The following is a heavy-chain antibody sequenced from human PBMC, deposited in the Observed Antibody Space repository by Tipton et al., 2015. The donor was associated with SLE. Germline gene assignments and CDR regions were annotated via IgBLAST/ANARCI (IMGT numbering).Heavy chain of an antibody. D-gene: IGHD1-26*01. CDR2: IKPDGSEK. J-gene: IGHJ4*02. CDR3: ARHLGGSSDLNY. V-gene: IGHV3-7*01. Sequence: SLRLSCAASELTFSTYWMSWVRQAPGKGLEGVANIKPDGSEKYYVGSVRGRFTISRDNPYNSLYLQMNSLRAEDTAVYYCARHLGGSSDLNYWGQGTLVTVSS. CDR1: ELTFSTYW.